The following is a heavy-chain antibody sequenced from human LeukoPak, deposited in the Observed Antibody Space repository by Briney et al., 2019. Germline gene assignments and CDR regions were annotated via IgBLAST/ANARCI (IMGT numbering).Heavy chain of an antibody. CDR3: ARDLILSTTQYYFDY. Sequence: GSLRLSCAASGFTFSDYYMSWIRQPPGKGLEWIGSIYYSGSTYYNPSLKSRVTISVDTSKNQFSLKPSSVTAADTAVYYCARDLILSTTQYYFDYWGQGTLVTVSS. CDR1: GFTFSDYY. CDR2: IYYSGST. D-gene: IGHD2/OR15-2a*01. J-gene: IGHJ4*02. V-gene: IGHV4-38-2*02.